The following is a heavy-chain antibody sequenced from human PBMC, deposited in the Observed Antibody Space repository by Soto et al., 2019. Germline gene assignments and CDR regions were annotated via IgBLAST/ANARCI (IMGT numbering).Heavy chain of an antibody. J-gene: IGHJ6*03. Sequence: SGPTLVNPTQTLTLTCTFFWFSLSTSGMCVSWIRQPPGKALEWLARIDWDDDKYYNTSLKTRPTISKDPSKNQVVLTMTNMDPVDTATYYCARIVIVPAAMRSYYYYYYMDVWGKGTTVTVSS. D-gene: IGHD2-2*01. CDR3: ARIVIVPAAMRSYYYYYYMDV. CDR2: IDWDDDK. V-gene: IGHV2-70*11. CDR1: WFSLSTSGMC.